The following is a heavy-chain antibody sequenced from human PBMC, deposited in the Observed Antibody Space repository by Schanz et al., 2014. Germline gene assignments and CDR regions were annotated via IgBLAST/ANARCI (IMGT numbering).Heavy chain of an antibody. CDR3: AGDECSGVVIAATESFDI. V-gene: IGHV3-33*08. Sequence: AHLVESGGGLVKPGGSLTLSCAASRFTVTNAWMSWVRQAPGKGLEWVAFINSDGTKRFYADSVKSRFTISRDNSRNTLHLQMNSLRAEGPAVYDCAGDECSGVVIAATESFDIWGQGTMVTVSP. J-gene: IGHJ3*02. CDR2: INSDGTKR. D-gene: IGHD2-15*01. CDR1: RFTVTNAW.